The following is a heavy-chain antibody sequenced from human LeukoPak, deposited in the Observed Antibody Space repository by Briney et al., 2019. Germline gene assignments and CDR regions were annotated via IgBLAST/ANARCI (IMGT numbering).Heavy chain of an antibody. V-gene: IGHV3-30-3*01. CDR2: ISYDGSNK. J-gene: IGHJ3*02. CDR1: GFTFSSYA. D-gene: IGHD3-22*01. Sequence: GRSLRLSCAASGFTFSSYAMHWVRQAPGKGLEWVAVISYDGSNKYYADSVKGRFTISRDNSKNTLYLQMNSLRAEDTAVYYCAKDQALGHYYDSSGFEILPRAFDIWGQGTMVTVSS. CDR3: AKDQALGHYYDSSGFEILPRAFDI.